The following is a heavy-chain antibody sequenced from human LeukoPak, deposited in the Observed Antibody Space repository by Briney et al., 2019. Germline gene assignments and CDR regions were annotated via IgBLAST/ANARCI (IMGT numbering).Heavy chain of an antibody. J-gene: IGHJ3*02. CDR3: ARDYGSGSYNDAFDI. V-gene: IGHV3-7*01. CDR2: IKPDGTEK. CDR1: GFTFSTYW. Sequence: GGSLRLSCAASGFTFSTYWLSWVRQAPGKGLEWVANIKPDGTEKHYVDSVKGRFTISRDNAKNSLYLQMNSLRVEDTAVYYCARDYGSGSYNDAFDIWGQGTMVTVSS. D-gene: IGHD3-10*01.